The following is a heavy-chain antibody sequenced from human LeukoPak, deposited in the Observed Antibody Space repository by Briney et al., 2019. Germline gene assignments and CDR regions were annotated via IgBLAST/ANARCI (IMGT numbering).Heavy chain of an antibody. CDR2: VIAIFGRV. Sequence: ASVKVSCKASRGTFSSYGISWVRQAPGQGLEWMGGVIAIFGRVKYGQKFQGRATITTDESTSTAYMELSSLTSEDTGVYYCARGELGDSSGFSFFDYWGQGTLVTVSS. CDR3: ARGELGDSSGFSFFDY. D-gene: IGHD3-22*01. CDR1: RGTFSSYG. J-gene: IGHJ4*02. V-gene: IGHV1-69*05.